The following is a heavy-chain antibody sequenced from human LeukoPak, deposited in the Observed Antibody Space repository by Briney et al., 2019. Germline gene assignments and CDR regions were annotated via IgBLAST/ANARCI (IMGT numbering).Heavy chain of an antibody. J-gene: IGHJ5*02. D-gene: IGHD6-13*01. CDR3: ARGKAAGLYQGWFDP. CDR1: GGSISSSSYY. Sequence: SETLSLTCTVSGGSISSSSYYWGWIRQPPGKGLEWIGSIYYSGSTNYNPSLKSRVTISVDTSKNQLSLKLSSVTAADTAVYYCARGKAAGLYQGWFDPWGQGTLVTVSS. V-gene: IGHV4-39*07. CDR2: IYYSGST.